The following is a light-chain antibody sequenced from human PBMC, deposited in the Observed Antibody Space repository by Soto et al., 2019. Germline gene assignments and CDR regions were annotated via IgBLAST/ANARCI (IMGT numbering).Light chain of an antibody. CDR1: QSVSSSY. CDR3: QQYDTSLRT. Sequence: ESLLTQSPATLSLSPGERATLSCRASQSVSSSYLAWHQQKPGQAPRLLIYGASSRATGIPDRFSGSGSGTDFTLTINRLEPEDFAVYYCQQYDTSLRTFGQGTKVDIK. V-gene: IGKV3-20*01. J-gene: IGKJ1*01. CDR2: GAS.